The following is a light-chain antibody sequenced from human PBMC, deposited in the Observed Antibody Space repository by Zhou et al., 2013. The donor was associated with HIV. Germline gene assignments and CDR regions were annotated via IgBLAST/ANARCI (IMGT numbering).Light chain of an antibody. J-gene: IGKJ2*01. Sequence: DIVMTQSPLSLPVTPGETASISCRSSQSLLHSFGYNYLDWYLQRPGQSPHLLIYLGSHRASGVPDRFSGNGSGTDFTLKIARVEAEDVGTYYCMQALKIPFTFAQGTELQIK. V-gene: IGKV2-28*01. CDR1: QSLLHSFGYNY. CDR2: LGS. CDR3: MQALKIPFT.